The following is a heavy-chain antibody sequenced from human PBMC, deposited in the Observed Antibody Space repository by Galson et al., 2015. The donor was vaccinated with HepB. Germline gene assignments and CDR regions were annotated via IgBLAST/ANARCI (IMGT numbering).Heavy chain of an antibody. D-gene: IGHD2-15*01. V-gene: IGHV3-73*01. Sequence: SLRLSCAGSGFTFSGSAMHWVRQASGKGLEWVGRIGSASYNYATAYTASVKGRFTLSRDDSKNTAFLQMNSLRTEDTAVYYCVRKGVLSGCSGCWGQGTLVTVSS. CDR1: GFTFSGSA. CDR3: VRKGVLSGCSGC. J-gene: IGHJ4*02. CDR2: IGSASYNYAT.